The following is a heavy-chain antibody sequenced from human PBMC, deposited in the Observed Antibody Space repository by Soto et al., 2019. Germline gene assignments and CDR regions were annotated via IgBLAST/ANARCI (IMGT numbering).Heavy chain of an antibody. CDR2: IYTSGST. J-gene: IGHJ4*02. V-gene: IGHV4-4*07. CDR1: GGSISIYY. D-gene: IGHD2-2*01. CDR3: ARACSSTNCYDVFDY. Sequence: SETLSLTCTVSGGSISIYYWSWIRHPAGKGLEWIGRIYTSGSTNYNPSLKSRVTMSVDTSKSQFSLNLSSVTAADTAVYYCARACSSTNCYDVFDYWGQGTLVTVSS.